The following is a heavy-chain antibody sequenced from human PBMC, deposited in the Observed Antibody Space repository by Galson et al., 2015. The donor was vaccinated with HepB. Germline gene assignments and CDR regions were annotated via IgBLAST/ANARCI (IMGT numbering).Heavy chain of an antibody. V-gene: IGHV1-69*04. CDR1: GGTFSSYA. CDR3: ARRNMIGDAFDI. D-gene: IGHD3-16*01. J-gene: IGHJ3*02. CDR2: IIPILGIA. Sequence: SVKVSCKASGGTFSSYAISWVRQAPGQGLEWMGRIIPILGIANYAQKFQGRVTITADKSTSTAYMELSSLRSEDTAVYYCARRNMIGDAFDIWGQGTMVTVSS.